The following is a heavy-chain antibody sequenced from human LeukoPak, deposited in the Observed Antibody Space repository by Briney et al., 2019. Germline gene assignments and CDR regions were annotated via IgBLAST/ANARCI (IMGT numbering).Heavy chain of an antibody. Sequence: GASVKVSCKASGYTFTSYGISWVRQAPGQGLEWMGWISAYNGNTNYAQKLQGRVTMTTDTSTSTAYMELRSLRSDDTAVYYCARVGPEPGYYYYYYGMDVWGQGTTVTVSS. CDR2: ISAYNGNT. CDR1: GYTFTSYG. V-gene: IGHV1-18*01. D-gene: IGHD1-14*01. CDR3: ARVGPEPGYYYYYYGMDV. J-gene: IGHJ6*02.